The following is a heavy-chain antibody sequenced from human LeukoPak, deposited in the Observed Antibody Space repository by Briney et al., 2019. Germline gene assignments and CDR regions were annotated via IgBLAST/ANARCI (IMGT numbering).Heavy chain of an antibody. CDR1: GGSISSSTYY. Sequence: SETLSLTCTVSGGSISSSTYYWGWIRQPPGKGLEWIGSIYYSGSTYYNPSVKSRLTISVDTAKNQSSLKLSSVTAADTAVYYCARHYPRGHNNDRSGYIYPFDYWGQGTLVTVSS. D-gene: IGHD3-22*01. J-gene: IGHJ4*02. CDR3: ARHYPRGHNNDRSGYIYPFDY. CDR2: IYYSGST. V-gene: IGHV4-39*01.